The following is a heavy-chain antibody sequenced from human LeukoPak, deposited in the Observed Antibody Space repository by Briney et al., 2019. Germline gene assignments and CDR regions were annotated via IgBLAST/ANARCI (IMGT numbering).Heavy chain of an antibody. D-gene: IGHD2-2*01. CDR2: ISSNGGST. V-gene: IGHV3-64D*06. Sequence: PGGSLRLSCAASGFTFSSYAMHWVRQAPGKGLEYVSAISSNGGSTYYADSVKGRFTISRDNSKNTLYLQMSSLRAEDTAVYYCVKDSIPSIVVVPASFGYWGQGTLVTVSS. J-gene: IGHJ4*02. CDR1: GFTFSSYA. CDR3: VKDSIPSIVVVPASFGY.